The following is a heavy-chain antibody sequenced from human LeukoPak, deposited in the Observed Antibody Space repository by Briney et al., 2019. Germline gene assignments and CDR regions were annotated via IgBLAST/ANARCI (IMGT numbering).Heavy chain of an antibody. V-gene: IGHV4-59*08. CDR1: GGSLSNYY. J-gene: IGHJ4*02. Sequence: PSETLSLTCTVSGGSLSNYYWSCVRLPPGKGLEWIGYIYYSGSTNYNPSLKSRVTISVDTSKDQFSLQLSSVTAADTAMYYCARSGTVGAMPVWGQGTLVTVSS. CDR2: IYYSGST. D-gene: IGHD1-26*01. CDR3: ARSGTVGAMPV.